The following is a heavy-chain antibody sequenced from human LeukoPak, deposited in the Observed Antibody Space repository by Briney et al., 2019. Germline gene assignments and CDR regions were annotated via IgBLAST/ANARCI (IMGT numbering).Heavy chain of an antibody. CDR2: IKQDGSEK. Sequence: PGGSLRLSCAASGFTFSSYWMSWVRQAPGKGLEWVANIKQDGSEKYYVDSVKGRFTISRDNAKNSLYLQMNSLRAEDTAVYYCARVVLLWFGELSRSVYYFDYWGQGTLVTVSS. J-gene: IGHJ4*02. D-gene: IGHD3-10*01. CDR3: ARVVLLWFGELSRSVYYFDY. V-gene: IGHV3-7*01. CDR1: GFTFSSYW.